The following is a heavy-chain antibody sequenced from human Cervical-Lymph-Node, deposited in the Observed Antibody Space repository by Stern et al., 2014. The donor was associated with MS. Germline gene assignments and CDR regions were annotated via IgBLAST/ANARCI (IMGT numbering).Heavy chain of an antibody. D-gene: IGHD1-26*01. Sequence: EVQLGESGAEVKKPGESLKISCKGSGYSFTSYWIGWVRQMPGEGLEWMGIIYPGDSDTRYSPSFQGQVTISADNSISTAYLQWSSLKASDTAMYYCARRWDTGGDAFDIWGQGTMVTVSS. CDR1: GYSFTSYW. J-gene: IGHJ3*02. CDR2: IYPGDSDT. V-gene: IGHV5-51*03. CDR3: ARRWDTGGDAFDI.